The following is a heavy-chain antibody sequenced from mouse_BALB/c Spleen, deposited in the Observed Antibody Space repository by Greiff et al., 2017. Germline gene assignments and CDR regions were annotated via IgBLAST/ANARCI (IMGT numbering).Heavy chain of an antibody. CDR2: ILPGSGST. Sequence: VKLMESGAELMKPGASVKISCKATGYTFSSYWIEWVKQRPGHGLEWIGEILPGSGSTNYNEKFKGKATFTADTSSNTAYMQLSSLTSEDSAVYYCARTGPNYYGSSYPYYFDYWGQGTTLTVSS. CDR1: GYTFSSYW. V-gene: IGHV1-9*01. J-gene: IGHJ2*01. CDR3: ARTGPNYYGSSYPYYFDY. D-gene: IGHD1-1*01.